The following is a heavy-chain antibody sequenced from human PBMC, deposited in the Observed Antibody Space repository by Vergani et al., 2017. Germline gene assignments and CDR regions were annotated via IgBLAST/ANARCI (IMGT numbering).Heavy chain of an antibody. J-gene: IGHJ5*02. CDR2: IYHRGGT. CDR1: GGSISSGGYS. Sequence: QLQLQESGPGLVKPSQTLSLTCAVSGGSISSGGYSWSWIRQPPGKGLEWIGYIYHRGGTYYNPSLKSRVTISVDRSKSQFSLKLSSVTAADTAMYYCARNIVVVPAAIRGWGWFDPWDRGTLVTVSS. V-gene: IGHV4-30-2*01. CDR3: ARNIVVVPAAIRGWGWFDP. D-gene: IGHD2-2*02.